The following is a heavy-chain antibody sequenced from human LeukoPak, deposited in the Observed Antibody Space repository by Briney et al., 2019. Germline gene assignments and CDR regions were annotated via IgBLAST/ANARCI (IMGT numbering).Heavy chain of an antibody. D-gene: IGHD2/OR15-2a*01. CDR3: AKSKGYGLIDI. CDR2: IFYSGST. CDR1: SGSISTSNYY. J-gene: IGHJ3*02. Sequence: PSETLSLTCTVSSGSISTSNYYWGWVRQPPGKALEWIGNIFYSGSTYYSPSLKSRVTISLDTSRNQFSLKLNSVTAAGTAVYYCAKSKGYGLIDIWGQGTMVTVSS. V-gene: IGHV4-39*07.